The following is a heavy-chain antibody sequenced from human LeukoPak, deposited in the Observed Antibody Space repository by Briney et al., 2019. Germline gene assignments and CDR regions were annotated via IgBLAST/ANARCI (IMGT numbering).Heavy chain of an antibody. Sequence: GWSLRLSCAASRFTFSSYGMHWVRQAPGKGLEWVAVISYDGNNRYYADYVKGRFTISRYNSNNTLYLQMNSQRSEDTSVYYCAKVKGEVIGAFDIWGQGTMVTVSS. CDR3: AKVKGEVIGAFDI. CDR1: RFTFSSYG. CDR2: ISYDGNNR. D-gene: IGHD3-16*01. V-gene: IGHV3-30*18. J-gene: IGHJ3*02.